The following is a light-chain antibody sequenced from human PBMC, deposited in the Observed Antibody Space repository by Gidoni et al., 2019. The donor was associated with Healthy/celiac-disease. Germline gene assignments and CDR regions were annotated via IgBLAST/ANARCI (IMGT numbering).Light chain of an antibody. J-gene: IGKJ1*01. Sequence: DIQMTQSPSTLSASVGDRVTITCRASQSISSWLAWYQQKPGKAPKLLIYKASSLERGVPSRFSGSGSGTEFTLTISSLQPDDFATYYCQQYNSYWRTFGQGTKVEIK. CDR2: KAS. CDR1: QSISSW. CDR3: QQYNSYWRT. V-gene: IGKV1-5*03.